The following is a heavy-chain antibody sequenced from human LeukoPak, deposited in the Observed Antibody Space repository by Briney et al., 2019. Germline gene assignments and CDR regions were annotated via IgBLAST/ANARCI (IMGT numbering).Heavy chain of an antibody. D-gene: IGHD3-22*01. CDR3: ARDTYYDSSGYYSTGDFDY. CDR2: ISAYNGNT. J-gene: IGHJ4*02. CDR1: GYTFTSYG. V-gene: IGHV1-18*01. Sequence: ASVKVSCKASGYTFTSYGISWVRQAPGQGLEWMGWISAYNGNTNYAQKLQGRVTMTTDTSTSTAYMELRSLRSDDTAVYYCARDTYYDSSGYYSTGDFDYWGQGTLVTVSP.